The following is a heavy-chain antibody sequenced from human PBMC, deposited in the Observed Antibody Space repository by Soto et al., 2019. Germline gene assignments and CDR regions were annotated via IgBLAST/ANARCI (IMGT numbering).Heavy chain of an antibody. Sequence: SETLSLTCTVSGASISNYYWGWIRQPAGKGLECLGRIYASGTTTYNPSLRSRVTMSVDTSKNQFSLNLNSVTAADTAVYYCARESRSELGTVEYWGQGTLVTVSS. V-gene: IGHV4-4*07. D-gene: IGHD1-1*01. CDR1: GASISNYY. CDR2: IYASGTT. CDR3: ARESRSELGTVEY. J-gene: IGHJ4*02.